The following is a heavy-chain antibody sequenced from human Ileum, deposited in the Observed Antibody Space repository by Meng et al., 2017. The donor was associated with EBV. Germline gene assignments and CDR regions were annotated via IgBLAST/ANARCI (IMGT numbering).Heavy chain of an antibody. CDR2: IGLSADAI. CDR1: GFTFSDYS. D-gene: IGHD1-14*01. Sequence: IQLVGSGGGLFKPGGSLRLSCAASGFTFSDYSLSWIRQAPGKGLQVIASIGLSADAIYYADSVKGRFTISRDNANNSLYLQMNNLRVDETAVYYCAGRNNWFDPWGQGTLVTVSS. V-gene: IGHV3-11*01. J-gene: IGHJ5*02. CDR3: AGRNNWFDP.